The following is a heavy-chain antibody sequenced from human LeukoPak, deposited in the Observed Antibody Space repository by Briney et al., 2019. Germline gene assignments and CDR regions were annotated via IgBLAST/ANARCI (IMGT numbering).Heavy chain of an antibody. V-gene: IGHV3-9*01. CDR2: ISWNSGSI. CDR3: ARGNSSSWYTNFDY. D-gene: IGHD6-13*01. Sequence: PGGSLGLSCVASGFTFDDYAIHWVRQVPGKGLEWVSGISWNSGSIDYADSVKGRFTISRDNAQKSLFLQMDSLRSEDTALYHCARGNSSSWYTNFDYWGQGTLVTVSS. CDR1: GFTFDDYA. J-gene: IGHJ4*02.